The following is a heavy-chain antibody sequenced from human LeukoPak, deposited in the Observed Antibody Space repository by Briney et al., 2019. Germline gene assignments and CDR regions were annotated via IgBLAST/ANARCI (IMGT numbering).Heavy chain of an antibody. J-gene: IGHJ4*02. V-gene: IGHV3-30*18. D-gene: IGHD6-13*01. CDR1: GFTFSSYG. CDR2: ISYDGSNK. Sequence: GRSLRLSCAASGFTFSSYGMHWVRQAPGKGLEWAAVISYDGSNKYYADSVKGRFTISRDNSKNTLYLQMNSLRAEDTAVYYCAKLYSSSSPFDYWGQGTLVTVSS. CDR3: AKLYSSSSPFDY.